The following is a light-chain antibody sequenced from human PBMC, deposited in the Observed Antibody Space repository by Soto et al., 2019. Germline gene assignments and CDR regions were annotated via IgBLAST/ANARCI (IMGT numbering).Light chain of an antibody. CDR1: QNVLYSSNNKNY. J-gene: IGKJ1*01. Sequence: DIVMTQSPDSLAVSLGERATINCKSSQNVLYSSNNKNYLAWYQQKPGQPPKLLIYWASTRESGVPDRFSGSGSGTDFTLTISSLQAEDVAVYYCQQYYSTPWTFGQATKVDIK. CDR3: QQYYSTPWT. V-gene: IGKV4-1*01. CDR2: WAS.